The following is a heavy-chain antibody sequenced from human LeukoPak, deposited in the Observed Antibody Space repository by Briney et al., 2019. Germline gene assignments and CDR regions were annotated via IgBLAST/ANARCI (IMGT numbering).Heavy chain of an antibody. J-gene: IGHJ4*02. CDR2: VFHTGST. D-gene: IGHD3-10*01. CDR3: ARGLWFGELYYFDY. Sequence: GSLRLSCAASGFTVSSNYMNWIRQPPGKGLEWIGYVFHTGSTNYNPSLKSRVTISVDTSKNQFSLKLSSVTAADTAVYYCARGLWFGELYYFDYWGQGTLVTVSS. V-gene: IGHV4-59*02. CDR1: GFTVSSNY.